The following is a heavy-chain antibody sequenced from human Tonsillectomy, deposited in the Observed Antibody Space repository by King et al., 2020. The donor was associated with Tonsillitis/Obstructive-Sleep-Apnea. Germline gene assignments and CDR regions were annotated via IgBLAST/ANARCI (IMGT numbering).Heavy chain of an antibody. J-gene: IGHJ4*02. CDR2: IRSKANSYAK. D-gene: IGHD5-12*01. Sequence: VQLVESGGGLVQPGGSLKLSCAASGFTFSDSTMHWVRQASGKGLEWVGRIRSKANSYAKVYAASVKGRFTISREDSKKTAYLQMNSLKTEDTAVYHCTTGYGDYWGQGTLVTVSS. V-gene: IGHV3-73*01. CDR1: GFTFSDST. CDR3: TTGYGDY.